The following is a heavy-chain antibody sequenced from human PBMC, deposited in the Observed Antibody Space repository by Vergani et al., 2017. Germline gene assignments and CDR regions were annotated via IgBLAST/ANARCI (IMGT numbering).Heavy chain of an antibody. D-gene: IGHD3-10*01. CDR3: ARDFYYGSGSYTYYYYYMDV. V-gene: IGHV1-2*06. Sequence: QVQLVQSGAEVKKPGASVKVSCKASGYTFTGYYMHWVRQAPGQGLEWRGRINPNSGGTNYAQKFQGRVTMTRDTSISTAYMELSRLRSDDTAVYYCARDFYYGSGSYTYYYYYMDVWGKGTTVTVSS. J-gene: IGHJ6*03. CDR1: GYTFTGYY. CDR2: INPNSGGT.